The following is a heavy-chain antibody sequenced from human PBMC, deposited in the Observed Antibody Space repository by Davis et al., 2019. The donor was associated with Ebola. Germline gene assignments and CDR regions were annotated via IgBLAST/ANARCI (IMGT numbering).Heavy chain of an antibody. CDR2: IKQDGSEK. CDR3: ARGFYGDYVFDY. D-gene: IGHD4-17*01. J-gene: IGHJ4*02. V-gene: IGHV3-7*01. Sequence: GGSLRLSCAASGFTFSSYWMSWVRQAPGRGLEWVANIKQDGSEKYYVDSVKGRFTITRDNAKNSLYLQMNSLRAEDTAVYYCARGFYGDYVFDYWGQGTLVTVSS. CDR1: GFTFSSYW.